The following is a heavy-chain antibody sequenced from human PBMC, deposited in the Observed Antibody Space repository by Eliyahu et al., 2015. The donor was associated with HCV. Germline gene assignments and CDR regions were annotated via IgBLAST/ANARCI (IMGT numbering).Heavy chain of an antibody. D-gene: IGHD2-15*01. J-gene: IGHJ4*02. CDR1: GFFFSAXG. CDR3: ATESWWYFEH. V-gene: IGHV3-7*03. CDR2: XDGGGNKR. Sequence: EVQLVESGGGLVQPGXSLRLSCAASGFFFSAXGMXWVXQAPGXGLEWVATXDGGGNKRDYVDSLKGXITISRDNAKNLLYLQMSSLRVEDTAVYFCATESWWYFEHWGLGTLVTVPS.